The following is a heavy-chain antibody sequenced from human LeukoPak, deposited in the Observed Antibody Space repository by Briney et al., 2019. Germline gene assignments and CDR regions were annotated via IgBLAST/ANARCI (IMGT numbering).Heavy chain of an antibody. D-gene: IGHD6-19*01. V-gene: IGHV3-23*01. J-gene: IGHJ4*02. CDR3: AKRHSSGWHPSNDY. CDR2: ISGSGGST. CDR1: GFTFSSYA. Sequence: PGGSLRLSCAASGFTFSSYAMSWVRQAPGKGLEWVPAISGSGGSTYYADSVKGRFTISRDNSKNTLYLQMNSLRAEDTAVYYCAKRHSSGWHPSNDYWGQGTLVTVSS.